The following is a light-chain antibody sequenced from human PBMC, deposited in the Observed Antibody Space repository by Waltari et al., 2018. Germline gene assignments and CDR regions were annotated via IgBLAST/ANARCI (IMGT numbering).Light chain of an antibody. CDR3: QQYSASSWT. Sequence: EIVLTQSPGTLLLSQGERATLSCRASRSVSSNFLAWYKQKPGQAPRLLIYDGSTRAAGIPDRFSGSGSGTDFTLTISRLEPEDFAVYYCQQYSASSWTFGQGTKVQIK. V-gene: IGKV3-20*01. CDR2: DGS. CDR1: RSVSSNF. J-gene: IGKJ1*01.